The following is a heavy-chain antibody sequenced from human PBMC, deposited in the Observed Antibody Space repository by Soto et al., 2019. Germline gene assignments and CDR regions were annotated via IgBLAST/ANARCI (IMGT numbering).Heavy chain of an antibody. J-gene: IGHJ4*02. CDR2: VSFRGDI. V-gene: IGHV3-21*01. D-gene: IGHD2-2*01. CDR1: GFMFSSYT. Sequence: GGSLRLSCTASGFMFSSYTMNLVRQAPGKGLEWVSSVSFRGDIYYADSLEGRFTISRDDAKNSLYLQMNSLRAEDTAVYYCARGCSSASCYYYWGQGTLVTVSS. CDR3: ARGCSSASCYYY.